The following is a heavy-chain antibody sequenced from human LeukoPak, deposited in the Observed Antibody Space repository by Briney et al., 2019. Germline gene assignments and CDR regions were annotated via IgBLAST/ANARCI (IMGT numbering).Heavy chain of an antibody. CDR2: ISSSSYI. J-gene: IGHJ4*02. CDR1: GFTFSSYS. CDR3: ARGTHSGYDFDY. V-gene: IGHV3-21*01. D-gene: IGHD5-12*01. Sequence: PGGSLRLSCAASGFTFSSYSMNWVRQAPGKGLEWVSSISSSSYIYYAGSVKGRFTISRDNAKNSLYLQMNSLRAEDTAVYYCARGTHSGYDFDYWGQGTLVTVSS.